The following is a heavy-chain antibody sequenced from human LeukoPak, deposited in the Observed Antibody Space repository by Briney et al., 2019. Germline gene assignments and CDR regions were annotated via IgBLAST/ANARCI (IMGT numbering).Heavy chain of an antibody. J-gene: IGHJ4*02. Sequence: SETLSLTCSISGGSINNYFWTWIRQPAGKGLEWIGEVNLQGSTNYNPSLKSRVAISVDKSENHISLKLTSVTAADTAVYYCAREGGPYRPLDYSGQGTLVTVAS. CDR1: GGSINNYF. CDR2: VNLQGST. V-gene: IGHV4-4*07. CDR3: AREGGPYRPLDY.